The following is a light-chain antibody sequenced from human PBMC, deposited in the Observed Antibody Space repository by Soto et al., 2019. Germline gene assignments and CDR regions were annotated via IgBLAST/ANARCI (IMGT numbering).Light chain of an antibody. J-gene: IGLJ1*01. CDR1: SSDVGGYNY. CDR2: DVS. Sequence: QSALTQPRSVSGSPGQSVTISCTGTSSDVGGYNYVSWYQQHPGKAPKLMIYDVSKRPSGVPDRFSGSKSGNTASLIISGLQAEDEADYYCCSYAGRCTYVFGAGTKLTVL. V-gene: IGLV2-11*01. CDR3: CSYAGRCTYV.